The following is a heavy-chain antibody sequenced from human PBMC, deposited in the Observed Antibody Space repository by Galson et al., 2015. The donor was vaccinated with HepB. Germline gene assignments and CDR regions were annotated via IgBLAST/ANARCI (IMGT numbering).Heavy chain of an antibody. V-gene: IGHV3-66*01. CDR2: IYSGGGT. J-gene: IGHJ4*02. CDR3: ARGPSGVATIH. Sequence: SLRLSCAASRFTFSYYDMHWVRQAPGKGLEWVSVIYSGGGTYYVDSVKGRFTISRDSSKNTLYLQMNSLRAEDTAVYYCARGPSGVATIHGGQGTLVTVSS. D-gene: IGHD5-12*01. CDR1: RFTFSYYD.